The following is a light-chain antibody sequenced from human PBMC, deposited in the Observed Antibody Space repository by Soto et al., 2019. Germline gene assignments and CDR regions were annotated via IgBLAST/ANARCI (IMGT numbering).Light chain of an antibody. Sequence: QSALTQPASVSGSPGQSITISCTASTSDVGAYKYVSWYQQHPGKAPKLMIYDVINRPSGVSNRFSGSKSGNTASLTISGLQAEDEADYYCSSYTSSNTLLFGGGTKVTVL. CDR1: TSDVGAYKY. J-gene: IGLJ2*01. V-gene: IGLV2-14*01. CDR2: DVI. CDR3: SSYTSSNTLL.